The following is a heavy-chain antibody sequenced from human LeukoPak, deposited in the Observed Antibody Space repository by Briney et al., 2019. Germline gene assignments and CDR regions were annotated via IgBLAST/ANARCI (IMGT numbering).Heavy chain of an antibody. D-gene: IGHD2-2*01. CDR1: GFTVSSNY. CDR2: IYSGGST. J-gene: IGHJ3*02. Sequence: PGGSLRLSCAASGFTVSSNYMSWVRQAPGKGLEWVSVIYSGGSTYYADSVKGRFTISRDNSKNTLYLQMNSLRAEDTAVYYCATLGYCSSTSCYGLRDVFDIWGQGTMVTVSS. V-gene: IGHV3-53*01. CDR3: ATLGYCSSTSCYGLRDVFDI.